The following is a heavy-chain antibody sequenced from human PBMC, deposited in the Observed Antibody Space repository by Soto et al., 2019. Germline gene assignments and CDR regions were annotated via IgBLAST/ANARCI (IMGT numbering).Heavy chain of an antibody. V-gene: IGHV3-23*01. Sequence: PGGSLRLSCAASGFTFSSYAMSWVRQAPGKGLEWVSAISGSGGSTYYADSVKGRFTISRDNSKNTLYLQMNSLRAEDTAVYYCATCRLQQPGIVGATDVNFDYWGQGTLVTVSS. CDR3: ATCRLQQPGIVGATDVNFDY. D-gene: IGHD1-26*01. CDR2: ISGSGGST. J-gene: IGHJ4*02. CDR1: GFTFSSYA.